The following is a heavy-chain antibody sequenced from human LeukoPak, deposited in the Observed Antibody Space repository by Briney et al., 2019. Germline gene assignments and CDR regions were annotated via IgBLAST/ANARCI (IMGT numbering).Heavy chain of an antibody. V-gene: IGHV3-33*01. CDR1: GFTFSSYG. D-gene: IGHD3-22*01. CDR2: IWYDGSNK. CDR3: ARGCDSSGYYHYYFDY. J-gene: IGHJ4*02. Sequence: GRSLGLSCAASGFTFSSYGMNWVRQAPGKGLEWVAVIWYDGSNKYYADSVKGRFTISRDNSKNTLYLQMNSLRADDTAVYYCARGCDSSGYYHYYFDYWGQGTLVTVSS.